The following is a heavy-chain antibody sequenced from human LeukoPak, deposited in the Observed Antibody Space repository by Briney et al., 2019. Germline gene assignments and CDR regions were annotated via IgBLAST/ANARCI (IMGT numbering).Heavy chain of an antibody. Sequence: SSETLSLTCTVSGGSISSSSYYWGWVRQPPGKGLEWIGSIYYSGSTYYNPSLKSRVTISVDASKTQFSLNLSSVTAADTAVYYCASHRYSYGSYYCYYYMDVWGKGTTVTVSS. CDR3: ASHRYSYGSYYCYYYMDV. CDR1: GGSISSSSYY. D-gene: IGHD5-18*01. V-gene: IGHV4-39*01. CDR2: IYYSGST. J-gene: IGHJ6*03.